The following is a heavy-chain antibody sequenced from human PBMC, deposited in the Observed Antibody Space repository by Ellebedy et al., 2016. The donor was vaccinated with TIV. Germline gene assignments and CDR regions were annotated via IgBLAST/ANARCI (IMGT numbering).Heavy chain of an antibody. Sequence: ASVKVSXXASGYSFTESYINWLRQAPGQGLEWMGWINPVSGGINYAQKFRGRVTITRDTSSSTAYMELSSLTSDDTAVYFCARGTKSSASYWGQGTRVTVS. CDR1: GYSFTESY. J-gene: IGHJ4*02. CDR2: INPVSGGI. D-gene: IGHD6-6*01. V-gene: IGHV1-2*02. CDR3: ARGTKSSASY.